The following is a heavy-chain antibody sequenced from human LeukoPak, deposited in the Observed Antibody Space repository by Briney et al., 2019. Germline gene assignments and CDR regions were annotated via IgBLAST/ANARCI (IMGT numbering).Heavy chain of an antibody. Sequence: GGSLRLSCAASGFTVSSNYMSWVRQAPGKGLEWVAAISYVGSNKYYAESVKGRFTISRDNSKNTIYPQMNSLRAEDTAVYDSARSSGTGGNCKPYHYYGMDVWGQGTTVTVSS. J-gene: IGHJ6*02. V-gene: IGHV3-30*03. D-gene: IGHD2-15*01. CDR3: ARSSGTGGNCKPYHYYGMDV. CDR1: GFTVSSNY. CDR2: ISYVGSNK.